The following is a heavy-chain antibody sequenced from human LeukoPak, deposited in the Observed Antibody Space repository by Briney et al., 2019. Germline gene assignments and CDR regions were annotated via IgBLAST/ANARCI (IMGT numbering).Heavy chain of an antibody. J-gene: IGHJ5*02. CDR3: ARGQTAYIVAVPAANNWFDP. CDR2: ISYDGSNK. CDR1: GFTFSSYA. Sequence: GGSLRLSCAASGFTFSSYAMHWVRQAPGKGLEWVAVISYDGSNKYYADSVKGRFTISRDNSKNTLYLQMNSLRAEDTAVYYCARGQTAYIVAVPAANNWFDPWGQGTLVTVSS. V-gene: IGHV3-30-3*01. D-gene: IGHD2-2*01.